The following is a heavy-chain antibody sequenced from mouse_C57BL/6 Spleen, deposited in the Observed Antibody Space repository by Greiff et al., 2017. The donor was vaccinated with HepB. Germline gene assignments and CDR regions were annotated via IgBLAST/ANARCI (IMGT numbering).Heavy chain of an antibody. Sequence: EVKLQESGEGLVKPGGSLKLSCAASGFTFSSYAMSWVRQTPEKRLEWVAYISSGGDYIYYADTVKGRFTISRDNARNTLYLQMSSLKSEDTAMYYCTRDPDDGYYVAMDYWGQGTSVTVSS. CDR3: TRDPDDGYYVAMDY. CDR1: GFTFSSYA. V-gene: IGHV5-9-1*02. CDR2: ISSGGDYI. D-gene: IGHD2-3*01. J-gene: IGHJ4*01.